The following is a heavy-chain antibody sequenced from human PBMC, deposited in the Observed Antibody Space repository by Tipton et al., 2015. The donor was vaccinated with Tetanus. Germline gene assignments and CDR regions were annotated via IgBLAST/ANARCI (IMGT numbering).Heavy chain of an antibody. CDR3: ARDQARGARGWNYFDF. CDR2: IYSSGST. V-gene: IGHV4-31*03. CDR1: GVSISGGRYY. Sequence: TLSLTCSVSGVSISGGRYYWSWTRQRPGKGLEWIGDIYSSGSTYTDPSLKGRVTISVDTFKNQFSLRVNSVTAADTAVYYCARDQARGARGWNYFDFWGLGTLVTVSS. J-gene: IGHJ4*02. D-gene: IGHD1-26*01.